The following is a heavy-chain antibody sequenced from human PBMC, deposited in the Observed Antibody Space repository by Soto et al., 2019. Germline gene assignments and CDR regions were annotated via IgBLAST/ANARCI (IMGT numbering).Heavy chain of an antibody. CDR2: IYYSGST. Sequence: QVQLQESGPGLVKPSQTLSLTCTVSGGSISSGGYYWSWIRQHPGKGLEWIGYIYYSGSTYYNPSLKSRVTISVDTSKNQFSLKLSSVTAADTAVYYCARTTGDSSSWYGYYFDYWGQGTLVTVSS. J-gene: IGHJ4*02. CDR3: ARTTGDSSSWYGYYFDY. D-gene: IGHD6-13*01. CDR1: GGSISSGGYY. V-gene: IGHV4-31*03.